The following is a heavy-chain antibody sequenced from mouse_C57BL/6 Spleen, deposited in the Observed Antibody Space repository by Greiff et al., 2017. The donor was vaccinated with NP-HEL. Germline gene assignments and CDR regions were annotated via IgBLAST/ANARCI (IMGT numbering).Heavy chain of an antibody. CDR1: GFSLTSYG. CDR3: ARHGTTVVEDYAMDY. D-gene: IGHD1-1*01. CDR2: IWSDGST. Sequence: QVQLQQSGPGLVAPSQSLSITCTVSGFSLTSYGVHWVRQPPGKGLEWLVVIWSDGSTTYNSALKSRLSISKDNSKSQVFLKMNSLQTDDTAMYYCARHGTTVVEDYAMDYWGPGTSVTVSS. J-gene: IGHJ4*01. V-gene: IGHV2-6-1*01.